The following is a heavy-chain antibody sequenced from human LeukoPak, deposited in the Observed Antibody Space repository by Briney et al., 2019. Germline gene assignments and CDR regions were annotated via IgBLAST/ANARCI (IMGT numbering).Heavy chain of an antibody. Sequence: GGSLRLSCAASGFTFSSYSMNWVRQAPGKGLEWVSYISSSSTIYYADSVKGRFSISRDNAKNSLYLQMNSLRDEDTAVYYCARDRYLTSGYEENWFDPWGQGTLVTVSS. J-gene: IGHJ5*02. CDR1: GFTFSSYS. CDR2: ISSSSTI. CDR3: ARDRYLTSGYEENWFDP. V-gene: IGHV3-48*02. D-gene: IGHD3-22*01.